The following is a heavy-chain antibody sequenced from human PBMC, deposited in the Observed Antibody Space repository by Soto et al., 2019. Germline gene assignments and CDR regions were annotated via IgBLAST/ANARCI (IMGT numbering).Heavy chain of an antibody. D-gene: IGHD3-22*01. V-gene: IGHV3-64D*06. CDR2: ISINGGST. CDR1: GFTFSSYA. J-gene: IGHJ4*02. Sequence: GGSLRLSCSASGFTFSSYAMHWVRQAPGKGLEYISSISINGGSTHYADSVKGRFTISRDNSRNTQYLQMSSLRADDTAVYYCVKGEFYYDSSAYYPFDSWGQGTLVTVSS. CDR3: VKGEFYYDSSAYYPFDS.